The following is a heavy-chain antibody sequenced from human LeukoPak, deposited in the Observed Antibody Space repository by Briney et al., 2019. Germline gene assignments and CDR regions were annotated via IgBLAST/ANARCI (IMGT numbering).Heavy chain of an antibody. CDR3: ARETTIFGVVIDY. CDR2: IYSGGST. J-gene: IGHJ4*02. D-gene: IGHD3-3*01. V-gene: IGHV3-66*02. CDR1: GFTVSSNY. Sequence: AGGSLRPSCAASGFTVSSNYMSWVRQAPGKGLEWVSVIYSGGSTYYADSVKGRFTISRDNSKNTLYLQMNSLRAEDTAVYYCARETTIFGVVIDYWGQGTLVTVSS.